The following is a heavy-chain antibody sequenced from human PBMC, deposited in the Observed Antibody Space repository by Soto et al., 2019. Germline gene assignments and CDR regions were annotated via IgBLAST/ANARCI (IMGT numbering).Heavy chain of an antibody. CDR3: AKELHDSSGSPMYYFDY. V-gene: IGHV1-3*01. J-gene: IGHJ4*02. D-gene: IGHD3-22*01. CDR2: INAGNVDT. CDR1: GYTFTGYA. Sequence: ASVKVSCKASGYTFTGYAMHWVRQAPGQRLEWMGWINAGNVDTYSADSVKGRFTISRDSSKTTFYLQMNNLRAEDTAVYYCAKELHDSSGSPMYYFDYWGPGTLVTVSS.